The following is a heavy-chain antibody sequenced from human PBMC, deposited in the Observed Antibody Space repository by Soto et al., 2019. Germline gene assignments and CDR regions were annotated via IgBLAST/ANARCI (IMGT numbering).Heavy chain of an antibody. D-gene: IGHD2-2*01. CDR3: GRDLTSNANCSDP. V-gene: IGHV4-30-4*01. Sequence: SETMSLTCSVSGDYIHVGGYYWTRIRQRPGKGLEWMGYIYYTGKTYYNPSLESRLTMSVDRSKNQFSLRLTSVTAADTAVYFCGRDLTSNANCSDPWGQGTLVTVSS. CDR1: GDYIHVGGYY. J-gene: IGHJ5*02. CDR2: IYYTGKT.